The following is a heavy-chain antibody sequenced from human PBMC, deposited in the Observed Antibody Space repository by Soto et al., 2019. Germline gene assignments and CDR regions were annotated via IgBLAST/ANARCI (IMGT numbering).Heavy chain of an antibody. CDR2: IIPIFGTA. CDR1: GGTFSSYA. Sequence: GASVKVSCKASGGTFSSYAISWVRQAPGQGLEWMGGIIPIFGTANYAQKFQGRVTITADESTSTAYMELSSLRSEDTAVYYCARSVVVTARVYYYYGMGVWGQGTTVTVSS. J-gene: IGHJ6*02. D-gene: IGHD2-21*02. CDR3: ARSVVVTARVYYYYGMGV. V-gene: IGHV1-69*13.